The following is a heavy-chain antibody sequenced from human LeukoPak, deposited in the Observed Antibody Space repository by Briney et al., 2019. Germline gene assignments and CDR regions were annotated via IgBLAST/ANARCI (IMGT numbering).Heavy chain of an antibody. D-gene: IGHD4/OR15-4a*01. V-gene: IGHV3-7*03. CDR2: IKQDGSEK. CDR3: ARPTRGLTTDY. Sequence: GGSLRLSCAASGFIFSNYWMSWVRQAPGKGLEWVANIKQDGSEKSYVDSVKGRFTISRDNAKNSLFLQMNSLGAEDTAIYYCARPTRGLTTDYWGQGTLVTVSS. CDR1: GFIFSNYW. J-gene: IGHJ4*02.